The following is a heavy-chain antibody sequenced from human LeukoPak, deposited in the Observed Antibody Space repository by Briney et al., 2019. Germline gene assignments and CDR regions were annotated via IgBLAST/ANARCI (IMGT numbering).Heavy chain of an antibody. CDR1: GGTFSSYA. CDR2: IIPIFGTA. CDR3: ARALIAAAPGWFDP. Sequence: GASVKVSCKASGGTFSSYAISWVRQAPGQGLEWMGGIIPIFGTANYAQKFQGRVTITADESTSTAYMELSSLRSEDTAVYYCARALIAAAPGWFDPWGQGILVTVSS. D-gene: IGHD6-13*01. V-gene: IGHV1-69*13. J-gene: IGHJ5*02.